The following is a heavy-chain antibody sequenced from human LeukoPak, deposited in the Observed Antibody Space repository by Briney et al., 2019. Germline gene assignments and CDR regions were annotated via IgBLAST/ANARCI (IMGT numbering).Heavy chain of an antibody. Sequence: TSETLSLTCTVSGGSISSGAYCWSWIRQTPGKGLEWIGYVCDTGSPFYAPSLKSRVTISVDTSKNQFSLKLSSVTAADTAVYYCARGYSSSQGLYYYYYMDVWGKGTTVTVSS. D-gene: IGHD6-13*01. J-gene: IGHJ6*03. CDR1: GGSISSGAYC. CDR3: ARGYSSSQGLYYYYYMDV. CDR2: VCDTGSP. V-gene: IGHV4-30-2*01.